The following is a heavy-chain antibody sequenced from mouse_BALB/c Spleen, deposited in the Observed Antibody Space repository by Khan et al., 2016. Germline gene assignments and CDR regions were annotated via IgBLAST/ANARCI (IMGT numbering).Heavy chain of an antibody. V-gene: IGHV14-3*02. D-gene: IGHD1-1*01. CDR3: ASITSYYFDY. Sequence: VQLKQSGAELVKPGASVKLSCTASGFNIKDTYMHWVKQRPEQGLEWIGRIDPANGNTKYDPKFQGKATITADTSSNTAYLQLSSLTSEDTAVYYCASITSYYFDYWGQGTTLTVSS. CDR1: GFNIKDTY. J-gene: IGHJ2*01. CDR2: IDPANGNT.